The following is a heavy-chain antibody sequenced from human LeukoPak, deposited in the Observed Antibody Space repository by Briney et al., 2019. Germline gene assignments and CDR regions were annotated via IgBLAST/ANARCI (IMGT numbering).Heavy chain of an antibody. CDR3: ARCTTWYSGVY. CDR1: GYDFSKYY. CDR2: FYPGNSIP. V-gene: IGHV5-51*01. D-gene: IGHD6-13*01. J-gene: IGHJ4*02. Sequence: GESLKTSCKGSGYDFSKYYIGWVRQMPGGGLEWMAVFYPGNSIPTYSPSLQGQVTMSVDNSITTAYLQWSSLKASDTAMYYCARCTTWYSGVYWGQGTLVTVSS.